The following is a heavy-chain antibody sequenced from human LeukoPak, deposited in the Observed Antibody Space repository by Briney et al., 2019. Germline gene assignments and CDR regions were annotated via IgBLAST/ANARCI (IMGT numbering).Heavy chain of an antibody. J-gene: IGHJ4*02. CDR2: ISSSGTSV. CDR3: VRERLYDFWSGFYPIDY. D-gene: IGHD3-3*01. CDR1: GFTFSDYN. V-gene: IGHV3-11*04. Sequence: PGGSLRLSCAASGFTFSDYNTNWIRQTPGKGLEGVSYISSSGTSVQYADSVKGRFTISRYNAKNSLYLQMNSLRAEDTAVYYCVRERLYDFWSGFYPIDYWGQGTLVTVSS.